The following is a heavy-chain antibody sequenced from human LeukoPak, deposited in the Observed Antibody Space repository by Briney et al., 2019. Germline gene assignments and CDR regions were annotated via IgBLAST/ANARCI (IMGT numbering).Heavy chain of an antibody. CDR2: ISNGGSTI. D-gene: IGHD1-26*01. V-gene: IGHV3-11*01. J-gene: IGHJ4*02. Sequence: PGGSLRLSCAASGFTFSDYYMTWIRQAPGKGLEWVSYISNGGSTIYYADSVKGRFTISRDNAKNSLYLQMNSLRAEDTAVYYCARDRYSGSYPLDYWGQGTLVTVSS. CDR1: GFTFSDYY. CDR3: ARDRYSGSYPLDY.